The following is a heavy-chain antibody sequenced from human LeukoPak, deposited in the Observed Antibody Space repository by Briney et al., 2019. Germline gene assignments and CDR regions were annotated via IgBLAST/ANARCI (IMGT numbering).Heavy chain of an antibody. CDR1: GYTFSYFG. Sequence: ASVRVSCKGSGYTFSYFGINWVRQAPGQGLEWMGWINGYNGNTNYAQKSEGRLSLTTDTATSTVYMELKNLTSDDTAVYFCARGLDAASGLANFDYWGQGTPITVSS. CDR2: INGYNGNT. D-gene: IGHD1-1*01. J-gene: IGHJ4*02. V-gene: IGHV1-18*01. CDR3: ARGLDAASGLANFDY.